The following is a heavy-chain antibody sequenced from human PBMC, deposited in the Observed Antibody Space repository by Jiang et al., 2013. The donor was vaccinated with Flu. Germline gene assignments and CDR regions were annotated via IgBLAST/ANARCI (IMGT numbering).Heavy chain of an antibody. J-gene: IGHJ5*02. D-gene: IGHD4-23*01. CDR1: SNSAA. CDR2: TYYRSKWYN. Sequence: SNSAAWNWIRQSPSRGLEWLGRTYYRSKWYNDYAVSVKSRITINPDTSKNQFSLQLNSVTPEDTAVYYCARDRPMPGWVTRPQNWFDPWGQGTLVTVSS. CDR3: ARDRPMPGWVTRPQNWFDP. V-gene: IGHV6-1*01.